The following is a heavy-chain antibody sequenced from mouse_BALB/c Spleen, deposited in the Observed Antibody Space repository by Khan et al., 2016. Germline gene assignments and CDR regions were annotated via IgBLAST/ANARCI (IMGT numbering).Heavy chain of an antibody. CDR1: GFIFTNYW. J-gene: IGHJ3*01. CDR2: IRLKSNNYST. Sequence: EVKLEESGGGLVQPGGSMKLSCVVSGFIFTNYWMNWVRQSPEKGLEWLAEIRLKSNNYSTHYAESVKGRFTISRDDAKNSVYLQMNNLRVEDTGIYCCTRDWAWFTYWGQGTLVTVSA. V-gene: IGHV6-6*02. CDR3: TRDWAWFTY.